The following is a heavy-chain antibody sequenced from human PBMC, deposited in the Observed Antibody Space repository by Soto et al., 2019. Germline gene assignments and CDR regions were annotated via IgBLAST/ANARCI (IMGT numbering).Heavy chain of an antibody. CDR2: VFYTGRA. J-gene: IGHJ6*02. V-gene: IGHV4-59*01. Sequence: ETLSLTCTVSGGSLGSYYWSWIRQPPGKGLEWIGYVFYTGRANYNASLKSRVSISLDTSNYQFSLKLSSVTAADTAVYYCARDDSSDSSYYYYGMDVWGQGTTVTVSS. CDR1: GGSLGSYY. CDR3: ARDDSSDSSYYYYGMDV. D-gene: IGHD6-19*01.